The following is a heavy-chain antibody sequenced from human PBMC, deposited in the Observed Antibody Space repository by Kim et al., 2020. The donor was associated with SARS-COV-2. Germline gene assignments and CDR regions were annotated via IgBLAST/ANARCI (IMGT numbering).Heavy chain of an antibody. D-gene: IGHD3-9*01. CDR1: GGSISSSSYY. CDR3: EVRYFDWLLSPRYFDL. CDR2: IYYSGST. J-gene: IGHJ2*01. Sequence: SETLSLTCTVSGGSISSSSYYWGWIRQPPGKGLEWIGSIYYSGSTYYNPSLKSRVTISVDTSKNQFSLKLSSVTAADTAVYYCEVRYFDWLLSPRYFDLWGRGTLVTVSS. V-gene: IGHV4-39*01.